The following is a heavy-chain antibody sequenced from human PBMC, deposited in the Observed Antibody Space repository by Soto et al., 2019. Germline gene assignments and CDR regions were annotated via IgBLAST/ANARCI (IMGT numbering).Heavy chain of an antibody. Sequence: EVQLVESGGGLVQPGGSLRLSCAASGFTVSSNYMSWVRQAPGKGLAWVSVIYSGGSAYYADSVKGRFTISRDNSKNTLYLQMNSLRAEDTAVYYCARHVYSYGGGYFYYWGQGTLVTVSS. D-gene: IGHD5-18*01. CDR1: GFTVSSNY. J-gene: IGHJ4*02. V-gene: IGHV3-66*04. CDR2: IYSGGSA. CDR3: ARHVYSYGGGYFYY.